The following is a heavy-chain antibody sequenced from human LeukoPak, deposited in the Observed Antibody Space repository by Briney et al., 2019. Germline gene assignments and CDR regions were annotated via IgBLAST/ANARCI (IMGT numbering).Heavy chain of an antibody. CDR3: AKDGWELLRAEYFQH. V-gene: IGHV3-21*01. J-gene: IGHJ1*01. Sequence: SGGSLRLSCTASGFTFSSYSMNWVRQAPGKGLEWVSSISSSNIYIYYADSVKGRFTISRDNAKNSLYLQMNSLRAEDTAVYYCAKDGWELLRAEYFQHWGQGTLVTVSS. CDR2: ISSSNIYI. CDR1: GFTFSSYS. D-gene: IGHD1-26*01.